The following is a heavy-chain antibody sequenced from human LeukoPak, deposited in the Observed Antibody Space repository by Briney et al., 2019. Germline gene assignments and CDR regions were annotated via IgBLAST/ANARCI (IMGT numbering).Heavy chain of an antibody. CDR2: IRYDGSNK. CDR1: GFTFSSCG. Sequence: PGGSLRLSCAASGFTFSSCGMHWVRQAPGKGLEWVAFIRYDGSNKYYADSVKGRFTISRDNSKNTLYLQMNSLRAEDTAVYYCASEVGATGDYWGQGTLVTVSS. J-gene: IGHJ4*02. V-gene: IGHV3-30*02. CDR3: ASEVGATGDY. D-gene: IGHD1-26*01.